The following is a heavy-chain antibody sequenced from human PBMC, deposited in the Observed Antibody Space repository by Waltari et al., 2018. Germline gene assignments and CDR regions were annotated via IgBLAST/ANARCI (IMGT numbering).Heavy chain of an antibody. CDR3: AKEWELQWSYWYFDL. CDR1: GLTFSSSG. V-gene: IGHV3-30*18. Sequence: QEQLVESGGGVVQPGRSLRLSCAASGLTFSSSGMQWVRQTPGKGLEWVAVISYEGSTKFYADSVKGRFTISRDNSKNTLYLQMNSLRAEDTAFYYCAKEWELQWSYWYFDLWGRGTLVTVSS. CDR2: ISYEGSTK. D-gene: IGHD1-26*01. J-gene: IGHJ2*01.